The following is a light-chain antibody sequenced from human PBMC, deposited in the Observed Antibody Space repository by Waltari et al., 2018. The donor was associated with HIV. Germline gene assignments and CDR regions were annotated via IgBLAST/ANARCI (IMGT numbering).Light chain of an antibody. V-gene: IGKV4-1*01. CDR3: QQYYDPPYT. J-gene: IGKJ2*01. CDR1: QSVFYRSKIKNF. Sequence: DIVIMQSLVSLSVSVGERTTINCKSSQSVFYRSKIKNFLAWYQQKPGQPPKVLIYWASTRESGVPDRFSGSGSGTDFTLTISSLQAEDVAVYYCQQYYDPPYTFGQGTRLEIK. CDR2: WAS.